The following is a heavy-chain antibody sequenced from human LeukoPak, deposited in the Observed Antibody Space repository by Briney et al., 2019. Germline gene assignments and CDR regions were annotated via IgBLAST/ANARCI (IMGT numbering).Heavy chain of an antibody. J-gene: IGHJ5*02. CDR2: IYCSGTT. CDR3: ARRSSSWKNWFDP. D-gene: IGHD6-13*01. Sequence: SETLSLTCTVSGGSIDSNSWTWIRQPPGKGLEWIGYIYCSGTTNYNPSPKSRVTMSVDMSKNQFSLKLSSVTAADTAVYYCARRSSSWKNWFDPWGQGTLVTVSS. V-gene: IGHV4-59*01. CDR1: GGSIDSNS.